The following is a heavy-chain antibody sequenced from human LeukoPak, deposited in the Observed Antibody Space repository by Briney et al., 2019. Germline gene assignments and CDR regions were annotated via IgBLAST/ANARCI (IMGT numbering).Heavy chain of an antibody. CDR2: ISAYNGNT. CDR1: GYTFTSYG. V-gene: IGHV1-18*01. CDR3: ARVCSGGSCYPGGFDY. J-gene: IGHJ4*02. D-gene: IGHD2-15*01. Sequence: ASVEVSCKASGYTFTSYGISWVRQAPGQGLEWMGWISAYNGNTNYAQKLQGRVTMTTDTSTSTAYMELRSLRSDDTAVYYCARVCSGGSCYPGGFDYWGQGTLVTVSS.